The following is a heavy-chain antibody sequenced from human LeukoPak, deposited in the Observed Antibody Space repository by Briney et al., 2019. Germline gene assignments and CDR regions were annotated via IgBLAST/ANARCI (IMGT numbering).Heavy chain of an antibody. J-gene: IGHJ4*02. Sequence: GASVKVSCKASGGTFSSYTISWVRQAPGQGLEWMGRIIPILGIANYTQKFQGRVTITADKSTSTAYMELSSLRSEDTAVYYCARTLRAYDSEDWGQGTLVTVSS. CDR2: IIPILGIA. D-gene: IGHD3-22*01. CDR1: GGTFSSYT. V-gene: IGHV1-69*02. CDR3: ARTLRAYDSED.